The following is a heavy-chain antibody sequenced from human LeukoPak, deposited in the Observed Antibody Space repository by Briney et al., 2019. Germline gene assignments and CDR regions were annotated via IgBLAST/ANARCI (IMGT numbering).Heavy chain of an antibody. CDR2: INPNSGGT. CDR1: GYTFTGYY. J-gene: IGHJ4*02. Sequence: ASVKVSCKASGYTFTGYYMHWVRQAPGQGLEWMGWINPNSGGTNYAQKFQGWVTMTRDTSISTAYMELSRLRSDDTAVYYCARVGTTVTPIYYFDCWGRGTLVTVSS. D-gene: IGHD4-17*01. V-gene: IGHV1-2*04. CDR3: ARVGTTVTPIYYFDC.